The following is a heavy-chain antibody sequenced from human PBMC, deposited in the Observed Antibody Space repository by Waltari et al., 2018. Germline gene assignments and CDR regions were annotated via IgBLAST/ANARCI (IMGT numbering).Heavy chain of an antibody. J-gene: IGHJ2*01. CDR1: GYSISSGYY. CDR2: IYHSGST. Sequence: QVQLQESGPGLVKPSETLSLTCTVSGYSISSGYYWGWIRPPPGKGLEWIGSIYHSGSTYYNPSLKSRVTISVDTSKNQFSLKLSSVTAADTAVYYCARIGDDYGDYGYFDLWGRGTLVTVSS. D-gene: IGHD4-17*01. CDR3: ARIGDDYGDYGYFDL. V-gene: IGHV4-38-2*02.